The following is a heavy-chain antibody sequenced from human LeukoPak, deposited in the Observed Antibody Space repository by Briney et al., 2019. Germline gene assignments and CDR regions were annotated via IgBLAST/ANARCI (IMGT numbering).Heavy chain of an antibody. CDR2: INTNTGNP. V-gene: IGHV7-4-1*02. Sequence: ASVKVSCKASGYTFTSYAMNWVRQAPGQGLEWMGWINTNTGNPTYAQGFTGRFVFSLDTSVSTAYLQISSLKAEDTAVYYCARDINQYSSSWYFSFYYGMDVWGQGTTVPVSS. CDR3: ARDINQYSSSWYFSFYYGMDV. CDR1: GYTFTSYA. J-gene: IGHJ6*02. D-gene: IGHD6-13*01.